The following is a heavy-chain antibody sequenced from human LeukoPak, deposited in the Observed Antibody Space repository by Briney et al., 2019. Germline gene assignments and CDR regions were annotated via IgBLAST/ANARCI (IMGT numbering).Heavy chain of an antibody. D-gene: IGHD3-16*01. J-gene: IGHJ4*02. CDR2: INWNGGST. CDR3: ARDHRRLGYNLASLFDY. CDR1: GFTFDDYG. V-gene: IGHV3-20*04. Sequence: GGSLRLSRAASGFTFDDYGMSWVRQAPGKGLEWVSGINWNGGSTGYADSVKGRFTISRDNAKNSLYLQMNSLRAEDTALYYCARDHRRLGYNLASLFDYWGQGTLVTVSS.